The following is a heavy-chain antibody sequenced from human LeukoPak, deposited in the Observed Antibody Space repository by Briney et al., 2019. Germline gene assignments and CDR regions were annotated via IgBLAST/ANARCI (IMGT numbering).Heavy chain of an antibody. J-gene: IGHJ5*02. CDR2: IYYSGGT. D-gene: IGHD2-21*01. V-gene: IGHV4-39*07. CDR3: VRDRYCGAEGCTGSTWFDP. CDR1: GGSVTSSSYY. Sequence: SKTLSLTCSVSGGSVTSSSYYWGWIRQPPGKGLEWIGSIYYSGGTNYNPSLKSRVTISVDASKNQFSLRLSSVTAADTAVYYCVRDRYCGAEGCTGSTWFDPWGQGTLVTVSS.